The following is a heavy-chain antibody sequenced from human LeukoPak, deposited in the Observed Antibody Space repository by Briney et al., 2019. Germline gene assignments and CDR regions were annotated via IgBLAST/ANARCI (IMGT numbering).Heavy chain of an antibody. J-gene: IGHJ6*01. CDR3: AKMKGHPLPKYYMDV. D-gene: IGHD1-26*01. CDR1: GFTFSGFA. V-gene: IGHV3-23*01. CDR2: ISGSGDNT. Sequence: GGSLRLSCAASGFTFSGFAMSWFRRTPGKGLEWVSDISGSGDNTLYADSVKGRFTISRDNSKNTLYLEMNSLRAEDTAIYYCAKMKGHPLPKYYMDVWGQGTTVTVSS.